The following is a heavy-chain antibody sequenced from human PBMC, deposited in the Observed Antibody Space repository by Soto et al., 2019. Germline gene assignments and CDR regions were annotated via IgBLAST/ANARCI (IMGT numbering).Heavy chain of an antibody. D-gene: IGHD2-2*01. Sequence: ASVKVSCKASGYTFTGYYMNWVRQAPGQGLEWLGIINPSGGYTTYAQRFLGRVTMTSDTSTSTVHMELGSLTSVDTATYYCAHTMPPRVADYWGQGTLVTVSS. CDR2: INPSGGYT. CDR3: AHTMPPRVADY. V-gene: IGHV1-46*01. J-gene: IGHJ4*02. CDR1: GYTFTGYY.